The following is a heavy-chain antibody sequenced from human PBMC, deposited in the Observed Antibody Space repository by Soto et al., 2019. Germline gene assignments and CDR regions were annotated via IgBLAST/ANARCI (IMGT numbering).Heavy chain of an antibody. CDR2: IYNDGTYS. J-gene: IGHJ4*02. Sequence: PVGSLRLSCAASGFIYQMYWMHWVRRSPGKGLVWISRIYNDGTYSDYADSVRGRFTISRDNVNDTLYLQMNNLRAEDSGLYYCTRGPRPISTGTGAYWGQGTQVT. CDR1: GFIYQMYW. V-gene: IGHV3-74*01. D-gene: IGHD3-10*01. CDR3: TRGPRPISTGTGAY.